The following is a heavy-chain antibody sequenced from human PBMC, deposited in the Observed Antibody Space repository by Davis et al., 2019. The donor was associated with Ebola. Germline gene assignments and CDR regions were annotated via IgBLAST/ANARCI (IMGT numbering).Heavy chain of an antibody. J-gene: IGHJ4*02. CDR3: ARAFRNYYGSGSARDY. D-gene: IGHD3-10*01. V-gene: IGHV4-39*07. Sequence: MPSETLSLTCTVSGGSISSSSYYWGWIRQPPGKGLEWIGSIYYSGSTNYNPSLKSRVTISVDTSKNQFSLKLSSVTAADTAVYYCARAFRNYYGSGSARDYWGQGTLVTVSS. CDR1: GGSISSSSYY. CDR2: IYYSGST.